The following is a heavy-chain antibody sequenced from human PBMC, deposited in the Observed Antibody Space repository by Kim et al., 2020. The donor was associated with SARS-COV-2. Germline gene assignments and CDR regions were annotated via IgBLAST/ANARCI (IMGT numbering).Heavy chain of an antibody. D-gene: IGHD3-22*01. J-gene: IGHJ4*02. V-gene: IGHV1-69*01. Sequence: YAQEFQGRVTHTADESTSTAYMELSSLRSEDTAVYYCASYYYDSSGYSDYWGQGTLVTVSS. CDR3: ASYYYDSSGYSDY.